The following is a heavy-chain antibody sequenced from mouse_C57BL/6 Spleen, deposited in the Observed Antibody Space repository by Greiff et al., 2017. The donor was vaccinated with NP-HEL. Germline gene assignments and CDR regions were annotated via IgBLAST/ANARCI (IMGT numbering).Heavy chain of an antibody. D-gene: IGHD3-2*02. CDR3: ARSRQLRYYFDY. Sequence: EVHLVESGGGLVQPGGSLSLSCAASGFTFTDYYMSWVRQPPGKALEWLGFIRHKANGYTTEYSASVKGRFTISRDNSQSILYLQMNALRAEDRATYYCARSRQLRYYFDYWGQGTTLTVSS. J-gene: IGHJ2*01. CDR1: GFTFTDYY. V-gene: IGHV7-3*01. CDR2: IRHKANGYTT.